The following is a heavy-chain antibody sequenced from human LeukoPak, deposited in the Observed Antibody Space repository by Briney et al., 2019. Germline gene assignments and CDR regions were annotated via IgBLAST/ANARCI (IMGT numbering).Heavy chain of an antibody. J-gene: IGHJ4*02. CDR3: ARSRPNDYGDKPFDY. CDR2: MNPNSGNT. V-gene: IGHV1-8*03. D-gene: IGHD4-23*01. Sequence: GASVKVSYKASGYTFTSYDINWVRQATGQGLEWVGWMNPNSGNTGYAQKFQGRVTITRNTSISTAYMELSSLRSEDTAVYYCARSRPNDYGDKPFDYWGQGTLVTVSS. CDR1: GYTFTSYD.